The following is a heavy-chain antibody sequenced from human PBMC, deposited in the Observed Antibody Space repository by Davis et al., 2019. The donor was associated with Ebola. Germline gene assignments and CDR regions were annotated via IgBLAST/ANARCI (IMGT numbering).Heavy chain of an antibody. J-gene: IGHJ6*02. CDR2: ISTYNGNT. CDR1: GYTFTSYG. CDR3: VRDWGYCNTGNCPYAMDV. Sequence: ASVKVSCKASGYTFTSYGISWVRQAPGQGTEWMGWISTYNGNTRYTRNMQDRGTMSNDTSTSIAYMELRSLRSDDTAVYYCVRDWGYCNTGNCPYAMDVWGQGTPVTVSS. D-gene: IGHD2-15*01. V-gene: IGHV1-18*04.